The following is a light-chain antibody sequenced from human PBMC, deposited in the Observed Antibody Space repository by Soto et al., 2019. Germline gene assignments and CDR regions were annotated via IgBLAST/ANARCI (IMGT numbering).Light chain of an antibody. CDR3: QYYNNWLAT. CDR1: QSVSSSY. V-gene: IGKV3-15*01. Sequence: EIVLTQSPGTLSLSPGERATLSCRASQSVSSSYLAWYQQKPGQAPRLLIYDTSTRATGVPARFSGSGSGTEFTLTISSLQSEDFTIYYCQYYNNWLATFGGGTKVDIK. J-gene: IGKJ4*01. CDR2: DTS.